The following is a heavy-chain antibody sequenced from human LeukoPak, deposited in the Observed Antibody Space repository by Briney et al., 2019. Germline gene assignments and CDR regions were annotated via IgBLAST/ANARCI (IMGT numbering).Heavy chain of an antibody. J-gene: IGHJ6*02. Sequence: GGSLRLSCAASGFTVSSNYMSWVRQAPGKGLEWVSVICSGGSTYYADSVKGRFTISRDNSKNTLYLQMNSLRAEDTAVYYCARGRVAVAVQYYYGMDVWGQGTTVTVSS. V-gene: IGHV3-66*01. CDR1: GFTVSSNY. D-gene: IGHD6-19*01. CDR2: ICSGGST. CDR3: ARGRVAVAVQYYYGMDV.